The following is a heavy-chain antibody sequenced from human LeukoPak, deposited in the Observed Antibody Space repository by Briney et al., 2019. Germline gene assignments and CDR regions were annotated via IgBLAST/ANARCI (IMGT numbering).Heavy chain of an antibody. CDR1: GASISSSNW. CDR2: IYHSGST. D-gene: IGHD5-12*01. Sequence: SGTLSLTCAVSGASISSSNWLSWVRQPPGRGLEWIGEIYHSGSTNYNPSLKSRVTISVDTSKNQFSLKLSSVTAADTAVYYCARLTGYDWESSYDYWGQGTLVTVSS. V-gene: IGHV4-4*02. CDR3: ARLTGYDWESSYDY. J-gene: IGHJ4*02.